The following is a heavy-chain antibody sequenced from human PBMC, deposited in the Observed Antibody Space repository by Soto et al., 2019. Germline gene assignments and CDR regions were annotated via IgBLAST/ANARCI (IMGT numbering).Heavy chain of an antibody. CDR1: GFTFSSYE. CDR3: ARAPFLTGYLDY. Sequence: PGGSLRLSCAASGFTFSSYEMNWVRQAPGKGLEWVSYISSSGGSIYYADSVKGRFTISRDNAKKSLYLEINSLRAEDTAVYYCARAPFLTGYLDYWGQGTLVTVSS. J-gene: IGHJ4*02. V-gene: IGHV3-48*03. CDR2: ISSSGGSI. D-gene: IGHD3-9*01.